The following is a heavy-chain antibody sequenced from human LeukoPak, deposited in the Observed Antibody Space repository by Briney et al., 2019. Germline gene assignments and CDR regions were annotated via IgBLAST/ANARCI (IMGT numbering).Heavy chain of an antibody. Sequence: GGSLRLSCAASGFTFSSYGMHWVRQAPGKGLEWVAVISYDGSNKYYADSVKGRLTISRDNSKNTLYLQMNSLRAEDTAVYYCSKSGGYYDSSGYAAGAFDIWGQGTMVTVSS. D-gene: IGHD3-22*01. CDR1: GFTFSSYG. J-gene: IGHJ3*02. CDR3: SKSGGYYDSSGYAAGAFDI. CDR2: ISYDGSNK. V-gene: IGHV3-30*18.